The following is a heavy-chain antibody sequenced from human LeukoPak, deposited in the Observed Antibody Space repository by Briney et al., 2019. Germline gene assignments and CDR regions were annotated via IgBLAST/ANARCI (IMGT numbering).Heavy chain of an antibody. D-gene: IGHD3-10*01. CDR2: IIPIFGTA. V-gene: IGHV1-69*05. CDR1: GGTFSSYT. J-gene: IGHJ4*02. CDR3: ATITMVRGVDY. Sequence: RASVKVSCKASGGTFSSYTISWVRQAPGQGLEWMGGIIPIFGTANYAQKFQGRVTITTDESTSTAYMELSSLRSEDTAVYYCATITMVRGVDYWGQGTLVTVSS.